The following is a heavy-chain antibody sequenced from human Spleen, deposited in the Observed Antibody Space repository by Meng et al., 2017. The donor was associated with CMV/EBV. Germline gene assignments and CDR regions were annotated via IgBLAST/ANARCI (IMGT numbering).Heavy chain of an antibody. CDR3: AADRYCSSTSCSDAFDI. J-gene: IGHJ3*02. D-gene: IGHD2-2*01. CDR1: GYTLTELS. Sequence: ASVKVSCKVSGYTLTELSRHWVRQAPGKGLEWMGGFDPEDGETIYAQKFQGRVTMTEDTSTDTAYMELSSLRSEDTAVYYCAADRYCSSTSCSDAFDIWGQGTMVTVSS. CDR2: FDPEDGET. V-gene: IGHV1-24*01.